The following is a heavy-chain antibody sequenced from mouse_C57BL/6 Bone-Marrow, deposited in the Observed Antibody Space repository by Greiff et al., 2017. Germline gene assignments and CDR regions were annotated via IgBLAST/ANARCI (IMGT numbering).Heavy chain of an antibody. J-gene: IGHJ1*03. Sequence: QVHVKQSGAELAKPGASVKLSCKASGYTFTSYWMHWVKQRPGQGLEWIGYINPSSGYTKYNQKFKDKATLTADKSSSTAYMQLSSLTYEDSAVYYCARSPLGRPWYFDVWCTGTAVTVSS. CDR2: INPSSGYT. CDR3: ARSPLGRPWYFDV. CDR1: GYTFTSYW. V-gene: IGHV1-7*01. D-gene: IGHD4-1*01.